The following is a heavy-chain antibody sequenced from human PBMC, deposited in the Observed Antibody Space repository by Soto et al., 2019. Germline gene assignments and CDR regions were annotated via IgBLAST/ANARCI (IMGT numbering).Heavy chain of an antibody. J-gene: IGHJ6*02. CDR3: ARDQDGDYVGYYYYYGMDV. V-gene: IGHV3-21*05. CDR2: ISSGSSYI. CDR1: GFSLSDYW. D-gene: IGHD4-17*01. Sequence: GGSLRLSCAASGFSLSDYWMRWVRQAPGKGLEYVSNISSGSSYIYYADSVTGRFTISRDNAKNSLYLQMNSLRAEDTAVYYCARDQDGDYVGYYYYYGMDVWGQGTTVTVSS.